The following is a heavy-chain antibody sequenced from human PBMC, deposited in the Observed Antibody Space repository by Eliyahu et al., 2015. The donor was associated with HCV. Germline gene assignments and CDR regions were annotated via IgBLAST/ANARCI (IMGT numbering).Heavy chain of an antibody. Sequence: QVQLQESGPGLVKPSETLSLTCLVSGDSISSHYWSWIRQPPGKGLEWIGYIYYSGSTNYNPSLKSRVTISVDTSKNQFSLKLSSVTAADTAVYYCARGAGGLGPWGQGTLVTVSS. J-gene: IGHJ5*02. CDR1: GDSISSHY. CDR2: IYYSGST. V-gene: IGHV4-59*11. D-gene: IGHD3-16*01. CDR3: ARGAGGLGP.